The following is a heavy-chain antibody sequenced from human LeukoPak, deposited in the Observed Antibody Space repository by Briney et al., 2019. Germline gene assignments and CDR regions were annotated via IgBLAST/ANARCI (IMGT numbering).Heavy chain of an antibody. J-gene: IGHJ4*02. V-gene: IGHV3-7*01. CDR2: IKKDGSEK. D-gene: IGHD5-18*01. Sequence: GGSLRLSCAASGFTFSSCWMSWVRQAPGKGLEWVANIKKDGSEKYYVDSVKGRFTISRDNAKTSLYLQMNSLRAEDTAVYYCARDLSGVTGYTYGRGIDYWGQGTLVTVSS. CDR3: ARDLSGVTGYTYGRGIDY. CDR1: GFTFSSCW.